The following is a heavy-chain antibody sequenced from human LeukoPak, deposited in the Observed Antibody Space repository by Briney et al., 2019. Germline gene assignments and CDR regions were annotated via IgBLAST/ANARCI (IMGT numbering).Heavy chain of an antibody. CDR2: ISSSSSYI. D-gene: IGHD3-10*02. V-gene: IGHV3-21*01. Sequence: GGSLRLSCAASGFTFSSYEMNWVRQAPGKGLEWVSSISSSSSYIYYADSVKGRFTISRDNSKNTLYLQMNSLRAEDTAVYYCAKESYVNYYYYYMDVWGKGTTVTISS. CDR3: AKESYVNYYYYYMDV. J-gene: IGHJ6*03. CDR1: GFTFSSYE.